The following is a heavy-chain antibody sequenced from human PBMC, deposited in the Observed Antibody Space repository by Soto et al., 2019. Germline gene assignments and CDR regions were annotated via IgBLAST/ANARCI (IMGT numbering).Heavy chain of an antibody. CDR2: IRYTGNT. J-gene: IGHJ4*02. CDR1: GGSVSSGHYY. CDR3: ARGYCSSNTCYAFDY. Sequence: QVQLQESGPGLVEPSQTLSLSCTVSGGSVSSGHYYWTWIRQPPEKGLEWIGYIRYTGNTYYNPSLQSRLNISMDTSKNQFSLKVRSVTAADTAVYYCARGYCSSNTCYAFDYWGQGTPVTISS. V-gene: IGHV4-30-4*01. D-gene: IGHD2-15*01.